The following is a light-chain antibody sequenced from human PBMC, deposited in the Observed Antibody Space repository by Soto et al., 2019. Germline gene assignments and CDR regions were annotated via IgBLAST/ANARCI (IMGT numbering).Light chain of an antibody. CDR1: QSVSRW. Sequence: DIQMTQSPSTLSASVGDRVTITCRASQSVSRWSAWYQQKPGKVPTVLIYDVSTLQSGVPSRFSGGGSGTEFTLTITSLQPDDFATYYCQEYTTYSRTFGQGTKVEVK. CDR3: QEYTTYSRT. V-gene: IGKV1-5*01. J-gene: IGKJ1*01. CDR2: DVS.